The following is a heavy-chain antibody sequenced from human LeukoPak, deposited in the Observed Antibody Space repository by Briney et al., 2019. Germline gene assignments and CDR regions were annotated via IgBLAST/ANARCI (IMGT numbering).Heavy chain of an antibody. CDR3: VREVTMVRGVITFYHYNGMDV. CDR1: GYTFTSYG. Sequence: ASVKVSCKASGYTFTSYGISWVRQAPGQGLEWMGWISPYNGYTSYAQNFQGRVTMTTDASTSTAYMGLRSLRSDDTAVYYCVREVTMVRGVITFYHYNGMDVWGQGTAVTVSS. CDR2: ISPYNGYT. V-gene: IGHV1-18*01. J-gene: IGHJ6*02. D-gene: IGHD3-10*01.